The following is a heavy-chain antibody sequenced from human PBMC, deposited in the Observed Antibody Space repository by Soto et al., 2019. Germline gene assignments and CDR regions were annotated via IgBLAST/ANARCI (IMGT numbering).Heavy chain of an antibody. CDR2: FHYSGST. J-gene: IGHJ6*02. CDR3: ARGTGIEVRPYYYGMDV. Sequence: SETLSLTCTVSGDSVTTVNQYWTFIRHPPWTGLEWIGYFHYSGSTNYSLSLKSRVTLSVDTSKNQFHLRLTSVAAADTAVYYCARGTGIEVRPYYYGMDVWGQGTTVPVSS. CDR1: GDSVTTVNQY. D-gene: IGHD3-10*01. V-gene: IGHV4-61*01.